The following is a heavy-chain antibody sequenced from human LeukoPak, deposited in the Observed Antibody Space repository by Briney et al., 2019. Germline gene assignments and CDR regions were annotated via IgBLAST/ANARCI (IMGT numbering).Heavy chain of an antibody. Sequence: SETLSLTCTVSGGSINSRTNYWGWIRQPPGKGLEWIGSIYYSGSIYYNPSLKSRVTISIDTSKHQFSQKLSSVTAADTAVYYCARGTYYYGSGSYYNPVPPGAFDIWGQGTMVTVSS. V-gene: IGHV4-39*07. CDR3: ARGTYYYGSGSYYNPVPPGAFDI. CDR1: GGSINSRTNY. D-gene: IGHD3-10*01. CDR2: IYYSGSI. J-gene: IGHJ3*02.